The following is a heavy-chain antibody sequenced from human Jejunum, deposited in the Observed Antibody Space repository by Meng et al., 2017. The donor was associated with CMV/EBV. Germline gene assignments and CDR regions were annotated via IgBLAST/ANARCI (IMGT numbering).Heavy chain of an antibody. CDR3: ARDVWGFDY. CDR1: GYTFTGHN. J-gene: IGHJ4*02. D-gene: IGHD7-27*01. Sequence: QVHLPQSGAEVKKPGASVKISCKTSGYTFTGHNIGWVRQAPGQGLEWVGWISLGNGQTVYGHKVQGRVTVTTDTSTSTAYMELRSLRSDDTAMYYCARDVWGFDYWGQGTLVTVSS. V-gene: IGHV1-18*04. CDR2: ISLGNGQT.